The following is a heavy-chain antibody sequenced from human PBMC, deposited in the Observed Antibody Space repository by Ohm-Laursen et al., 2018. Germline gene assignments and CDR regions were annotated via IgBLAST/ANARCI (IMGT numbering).Heavy chain of an antibody. D-gene: IGHD5-18*01. CDR1: GYTFTGYY. Sequence: ASVKVSCKASGYTFTGYYMHWVRQAPGQGLEWMGWMNPNSGNTGYAQKFQGRVTMTRNTSISTAYMELSSLRSEDTAVYYCARGRGVRIQLWLPYWGQGTLVTVSS. J-gene: IGHJ4*02. V-gene: IGHV1-8*02. CDR3: ARGRGVRIQLWLPY. CDR2: MNPNSGNT.